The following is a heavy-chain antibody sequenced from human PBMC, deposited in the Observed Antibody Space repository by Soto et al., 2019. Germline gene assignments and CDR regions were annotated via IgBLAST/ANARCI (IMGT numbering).Heavy chain of an antibody. J-gene: IGHJ4*02. CDR3: ARPYNNYNYFDY. CDR1: SGSISYSSYY. D-gene: IGHD4-4*01. V-gene: IGHV4-39*01. CDR2: IYYSGNT. Sequence: SETLSLTCTVSSGSISYSSYYWAWIRQPPGKGLEWIGSIYYSGNTYYNPSLTSRVTMSVDTSKSQFSLKLSSVTAADTAVYYSARPYNNYNYFDYCGQGTLVTVS.